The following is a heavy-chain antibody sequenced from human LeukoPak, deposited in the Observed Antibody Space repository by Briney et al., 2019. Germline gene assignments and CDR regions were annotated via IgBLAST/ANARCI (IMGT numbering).Heavy chain of an antibody. J-gene: IGHJ4*02. V-gene: IGHV1-8*01. CDR3: AKARPNVLRFLEWLSSPYY. Sequence: ASVKVSCKASGYTFTSYDINWVRQATGQGLEWMGWMNPNSGNTGYAQKFQGRVTMTRNTSISTAYMELSSLRSEDTAVYYCAKARPNVLRFLEWLSSPYYWGQGTLVTVSS. CDR1: GYTFTSYD. CDR2: MNPNSGNT. D-gene: IGHD3-3*01.